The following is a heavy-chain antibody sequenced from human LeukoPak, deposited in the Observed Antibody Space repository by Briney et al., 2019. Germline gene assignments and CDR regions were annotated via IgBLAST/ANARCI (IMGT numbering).Heavy chain of an antibody. D-gene: IGHD4-17*01. CDR2: ISYDGSDK. V-gene: IGHV3-30-3*01. Sequence: GRSLRLSCAASGFSFSDYAVHWVRQAPGKGLEWVAIISYDGSDKEYADSVKGRFTISRDNSKSTLYLQMNSLRAEDTAVYYCAKDQYGEAFDIWGPGTMVTVSS. CDR3: AKDQYGEAFDI. CDR1: GFSFSDYA. J-gene: IGHJ3*02.